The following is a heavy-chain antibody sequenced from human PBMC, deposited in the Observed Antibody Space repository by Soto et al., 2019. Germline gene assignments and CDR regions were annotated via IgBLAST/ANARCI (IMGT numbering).Heavy chain of an antibody. CDR2: IKQDGSEK. J-gene: IGHJ4*02. CDR1: GFTFSSYW. CDR3: ARAAMVRGVPNDY. V-gene: IGHV3-7*01. D-gene: IGHD3-10*01. Sequence: GGSLRLSCAASGFTFSSYWMSWVRQAPGKGLEWVANIKQDGSEKYYVDSVKGRFTISRDNAKNSLYLQMNSLRAEDTAVYYCARAAMVRGVPNDYWGQGTLVTVSS.